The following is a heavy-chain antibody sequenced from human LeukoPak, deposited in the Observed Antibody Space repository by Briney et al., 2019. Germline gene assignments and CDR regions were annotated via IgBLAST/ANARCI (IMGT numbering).Heavy chain of an antibody. D-gene: IGHD5-18*01. CDR2: IYYSGST. Sequence: SETLSLTCTVSGGSISSYYWSWIRQPPGKGLEWIGYIYYSGSTNYNPSLKSRVTISVDTSKNQFSLKLSSVTAADTAVYYCARQIQLWGFDYWGQGTLGTVSS. J-gene: IGHJ4*02. V-gene: IGHV4-59*08. CDR1: GGSISSYY. CDR3: ARQIQLWGFDY.